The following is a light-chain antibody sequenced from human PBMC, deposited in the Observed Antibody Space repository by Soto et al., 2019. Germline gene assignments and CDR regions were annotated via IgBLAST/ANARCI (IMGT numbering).Light chain of an antibody. J-gene: IGLJ2*01. V-gene: IGLV1-40*01. CDR1: GSNIGAGYD. Sequence: QSVLTQPPSVSGAQGHRVTISCTGSGSNIGAGYDVHWYQQLPGTAPKLLIYGNSNRPSGVPDRFSGSKSGTSASLAITGLQAEDEADYYCQSYDSSLSDVVFGGGTKLTVL. CDR2: GNS. CDR3: QSYDSSLSDVV.